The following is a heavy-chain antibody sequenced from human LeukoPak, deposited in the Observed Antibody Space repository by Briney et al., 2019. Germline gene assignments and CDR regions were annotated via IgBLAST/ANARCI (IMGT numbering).Heavy chain of an antibody. CDR3: ASKGSYEAFDY. V-gene: IGHV3-66*02. J-gene: IGHJ4*02. CDR2: IYSGGST. CDR1: GFTVSSNY. D-gene: IGHD1-26*01. Sequence: PGGSLRLSCAASGFTVSSNYMSWVRQAPGKGLEWVSVIYSGGSTYYADSVKGRFTISRDNSKNTLYLQMNCLRAEDTAVYYCASKGSYEAFDYWGQGTLVTVSS.